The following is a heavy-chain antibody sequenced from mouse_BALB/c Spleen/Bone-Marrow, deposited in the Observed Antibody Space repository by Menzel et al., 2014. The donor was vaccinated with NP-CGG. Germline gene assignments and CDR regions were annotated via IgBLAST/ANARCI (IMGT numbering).Heavy chain of an antibody. CDR2: IDPANGNT. D-gene: IGHD2-4*01. CDR1: GFNIKDTY. V-gene: IGHV14-3*02. Sequence: VQLQQSGAELVKPGASVKLSCTASGFNIKDTYMHWVKQRPEQGLEWIGRIDPANGNTEYDPKFQGKATITADTSSNTAYLQLSSLTSEDTAVYYCATMITDWYFDVWGAGTTVTVSS. J-gene: IGHJ1*01. CDR3: ATMITDWYFDV.